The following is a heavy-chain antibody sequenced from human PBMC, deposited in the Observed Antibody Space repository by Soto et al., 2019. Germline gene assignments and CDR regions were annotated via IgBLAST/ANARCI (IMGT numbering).Heavy chain of an antibody. CDR2: IWYDRSNK. Sequence: ESGGGVVQPGRSLRLSCAASGFTFSSYGMHWVRQAPGKGLEWVAVIWYDRSNKYYADSVKGRFTISRDNSKNTLYLQMNSLRAEDTAVHYCARGGLYYDYVDGMDVWGQGTTVTVSS. V-gene: IGHV3-33*01. CDR1: GFTFSSYG. D-gene: IGHD3-16*01. CDR3: ARGGLYYDYVDGMDV. J-gene: IGHJ6*02.